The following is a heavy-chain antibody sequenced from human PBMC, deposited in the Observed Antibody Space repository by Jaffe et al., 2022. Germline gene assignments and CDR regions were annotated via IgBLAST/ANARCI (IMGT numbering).Heavy chain of an antibody. CDR1: GGSISSSSYY. V-gene: IGHV4-39*01. Sequence: QLQLQESGPGLVKPSETLSLTCTVSGGSISSSSYYWGWIRQPPGKGLEWIGSIYYSGSTYYNPSLKSRVTISVDTSKNQFSLKLSSVTAADTAVYYCARLVGATRGMYYYGSGSYGWRELPGYYYMDVWGKGTTVTVSS. J-gene: IGHJ6*03. CDR2: IYYSGST. D-gene: IGHD3-10*01. CDR3: ARLVGATRGMYYYGSGSYGWRELPGYYYMDV.